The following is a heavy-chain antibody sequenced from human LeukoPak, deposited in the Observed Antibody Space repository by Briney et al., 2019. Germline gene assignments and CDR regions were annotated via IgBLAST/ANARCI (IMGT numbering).Heavy chain of an antibody. CDR3: AKAEGYDILTGLDY. Sequence: GGSLRLSCATSGFTFSSYSMSWVRQAPGKGLEWVSGIGASGGSTYYADSVKGRFTISRDNSKNTLYLQMNSLRTEDTAVYYCAKAEGYDILTGLDYWGQGTLVTVSS. J-gene: IGHJ4*02. CDR2: IGASGGST. CDR1: GFTFSSYS. V-gene: IGHV3-23*01. D-gene: IGHD3-9*01.